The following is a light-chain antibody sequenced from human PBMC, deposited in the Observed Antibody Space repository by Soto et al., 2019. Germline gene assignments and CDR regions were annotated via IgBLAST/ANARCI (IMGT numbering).Light chain of an antibody. Sequence: EIVITQSPDTLSVSPGERATLSCRASQSFSNNLAWYQQKPGQAPRLLIYGASTRATGIPSRFSGSGSGTECTLTIISLQSEDFAVYHCQQYNNWPYTFGQGTKLEI. CDR2: GAS. CDR1: QSFSNN. J-gene: IGKJ2*01. V-gene: IGKV3-15*01. CDR3: QQYNNWPYT.